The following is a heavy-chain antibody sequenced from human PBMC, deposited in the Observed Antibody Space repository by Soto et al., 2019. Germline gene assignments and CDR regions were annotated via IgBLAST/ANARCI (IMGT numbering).Heavy chain of an antibody. Sequence: VRLSCAASWFTFDSPYSHGISWVRQSPGKGPEWVSTISSNGANTHYAESVKGRFTISKDASRNTVHLHMNSLRAEDTATYFCVSWVSAHFDYWGHGTPVTVSS. CDR1: WFTFDSPYSHG. CDR3: VSWVSAHFDY. J-gene: IGHJ4*01. V-gene: IGHV3-23*01. CDR2: ISSNGANT. D-gene: IGHD2-8*01.